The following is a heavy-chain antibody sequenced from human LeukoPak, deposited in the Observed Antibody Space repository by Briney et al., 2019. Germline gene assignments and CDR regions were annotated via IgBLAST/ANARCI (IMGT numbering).Heavy chain of an antibody. CDR2: INHSGST. Sequence: SETLSLTCTVSGGSISSSSYYWSWIRQPPGKGLEWIGEINHSGSTNYNPSLKSRVTISVDTSKNQFSLKLSSVTAADTAVYYCARGGYYYDSSGYYSQPQIGCCAFDIWGQGTMVTVSS. CDR1: GGSISSSSYY. D-gene: IGHD3-22*01. V-gene: IGHV4-39*07. J-gene: IGHJ3*02. CDR3: ARGGYYYDSSGYYSQPQIGCCAFDI.